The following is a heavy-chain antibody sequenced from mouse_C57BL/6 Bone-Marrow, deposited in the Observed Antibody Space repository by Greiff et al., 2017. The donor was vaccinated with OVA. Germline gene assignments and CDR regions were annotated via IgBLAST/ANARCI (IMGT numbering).Heavy chain of an antibody. V-gene: IGHV1-61*01. CDR1: GYTFTSYW. Sequence: QVQLKQPGAELVRPGSSVKLSCKASGYTFTSYWMDWVKQRPGQGLEWIGNIYPSASETHYNQKFKDKATLTVDKSSSTAYMQLSSLTSEDSAVDYCARRGVQLRQADYWGQGTTLTVSS. J-gene: IGHJ2*01. CDR2: IYPSASET. CDR3: ARRGVQLRQADY. D-gene: IGHD3-2*02.